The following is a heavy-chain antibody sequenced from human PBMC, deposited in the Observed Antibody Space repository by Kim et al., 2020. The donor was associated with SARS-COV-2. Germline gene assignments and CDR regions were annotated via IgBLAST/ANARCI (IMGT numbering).Heavy chain of an antibody. CDR3: ARDGGVGATTGLDY. V-gene: IGHV3-30*07. Sequence: ADSGKGRYTISRYNSNNTRYLQMNSLRAEDTAVYYCARDGGVGATTGLDYWGQGTLVTVSS. J-gene: IGHJ4*02. D-gene: IGHD1-26*01.